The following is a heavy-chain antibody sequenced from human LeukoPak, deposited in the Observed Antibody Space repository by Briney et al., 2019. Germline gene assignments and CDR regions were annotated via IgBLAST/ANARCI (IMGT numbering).Heavy chain of an antibody. CDR1: GFTVSSNY. CDR2: IYSNNST. Sequence: GGSLRLSCAASGFTVSSNYMTWVRQAPGKGLEWVSVIYSNNSTFYADSVRGRFTISRDNSKNTLYLQMNSLRAEDTAVYYCARGGQYYDFWSGYYTSCYFDYWGQGTLVTVSS. V-gene: IGHV3-53*01. D-gene: IGHD3-3*01. J-gene: IGHJ4*02. CDR3: ARGGQYYDFWSGYYTSCYFDY.